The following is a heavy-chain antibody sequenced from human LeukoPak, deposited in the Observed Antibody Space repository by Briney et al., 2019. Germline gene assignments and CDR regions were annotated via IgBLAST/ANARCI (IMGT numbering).Heavy chain of an antibody. V-gene: IGHV4-38-2*02. CDR3: ARDEGPHRMATIHYWYFDL. Sequence: SETLSLTCTVSGGSISSYYWGWIRQPPGKGLEWIGSIYHSGSTYYNPSLKSRVTISVDTSKNQFSLKLSSVTAADTAVYYCARDEGPHRMATIHYWYFDLWGRGTLVTVSS. J-gene: IGHJ2*01. CDR1: GGSISSYY. D-gene: IGHD5-24*01. CDR2: IYHSGST.